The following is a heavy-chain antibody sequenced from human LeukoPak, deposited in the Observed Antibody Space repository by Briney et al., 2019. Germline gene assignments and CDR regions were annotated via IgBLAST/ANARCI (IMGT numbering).Heavy chain of an antibody. CDR2: INHSGST. CDR3: ARRLRGYYYAFDI. J-gene: IGHJ3*02. D-gene: IGHD3-22*01. CDR1: GGSFSGYY. V-gene: IGHV4-34*01. Sequence: SGTLSLTCAVYGGSFSGYYWSWIRQPPGKGLEWIGEINHSGSTNYNPSLKSRVTISVDTSKNQFSLKLSSVTAADTAVYYCARRLRGYYYAFDIWGQGTMVTVSS.